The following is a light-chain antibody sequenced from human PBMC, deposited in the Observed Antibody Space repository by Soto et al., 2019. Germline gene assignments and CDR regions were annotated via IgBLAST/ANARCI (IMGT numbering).Light chain of an antibody. CDR1: QGISTF. J-gene: IGKJ3*01. Sequence: DIQLTQSPSFLSASVGDRVTITCRASQGISTFLAWYQQRPGKAPKLLIYAASTLQSGVPSRFSGSGPGTEFTLTISSLQPEDFATYYCQQVISYPPGFGPGTKVDIK. CDR3: QQVISYPPG. CDR2: AAS. V-gene: IGKV1-9*01.